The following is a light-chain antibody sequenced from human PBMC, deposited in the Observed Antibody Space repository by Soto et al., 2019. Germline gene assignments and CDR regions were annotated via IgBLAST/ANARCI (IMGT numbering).Light chain of an antibody. CDR1: QSVGSD. CDR3: QQYNSGPRT. CDR2: DIF. J-gene: IGKJ4*01. Sequence: EIVMTQSPATLSVSPGERATLSCRASQSVGSDLAWYQQKPGHAPRLVIYDIFIRATGVPTRISGSGSGTEFTLTISSLQSEDFSVYYCQQYNSGPRTFGGGTKVEIK. V-gene: IGKV3D-15*01.